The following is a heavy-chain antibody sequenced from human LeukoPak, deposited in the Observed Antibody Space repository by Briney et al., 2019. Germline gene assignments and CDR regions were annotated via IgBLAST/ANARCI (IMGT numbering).Heavy chain of an antibody. CDR3: ARDLLGMGEVAAADLDAFDI. Sequence: GGSLRLSCAASGFTFDDYGMSWVRQAPGKGLEWVSGIDRNGDSTGYADSVEGRFTISRDNAKNTLYLQMNSLRAEDTAVYYCARDLLGMGEVAAADLDAFDIWGQGTMVTVSS. V-gene: IGHV3-20*04. CDR2: IDRNGDST. J-gene: IGHJ3*02. CDR1: GFTFDDYG. D-gene: IGHD6-13*01.